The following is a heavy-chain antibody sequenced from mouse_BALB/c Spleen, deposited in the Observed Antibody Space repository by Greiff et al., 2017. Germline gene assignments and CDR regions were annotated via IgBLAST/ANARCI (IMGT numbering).Heavy chain of an antibody. V-gene: IGHV14-4*02. CDR2: IDPENGDT. D-gene: IGHD2-1*01. CDR1: GFNIKDYY. Sequence: EVQLQQSGAELVRSGASVKLSCTASGFNIKDYYMHWVKQRPEQGLEWIGWIDPENGDTEYAPKFQGKATMTADTSSNTAYLQLSSLTSEDTAVYYCNALNGNYAMDYWGQGTSVTVSS. CDR3: NALNGNYAMDY. J-gene: IGHJ4*01.